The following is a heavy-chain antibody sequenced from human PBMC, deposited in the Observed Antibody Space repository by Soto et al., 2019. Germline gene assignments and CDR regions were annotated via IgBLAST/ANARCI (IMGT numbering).Heavy chain of an antibody. V-gene: IGHV3-33*01. CDR2: IWYDGSNK. Sequence: QVQLVESGGGVVQPGRSLRLSCAASGFTFSSYGMHWVRQAPGKGLEWVAVIWYDGSNKYYADSVKGRFTITRDNSKKTLYLQMNSRRAGDTAVYYCARERGISRTYGMDVWGQGTTVTVSS. CDR3: ARERGISRTYGMDV. CDR1: GFTFSSYG. D-gene: IGHD3-16*01. J-gene: IGHJ6*02.